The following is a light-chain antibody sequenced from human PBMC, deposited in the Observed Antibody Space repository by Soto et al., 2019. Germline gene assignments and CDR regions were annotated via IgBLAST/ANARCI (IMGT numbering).Light chain of an antibody. V-gene: IGKV3-15*01. CDR2: YAS. CDR1: QSVSNN. Sequence: EVMMTQSPATLSVSPGERATLSGRASQSVSNNIAWYQQKPGQAPRLLMYYASTRAPGAPARFSGSGSWTEFALTATGLQSEDFAVYSCQEYNDWPPITFGQGTRLEIK. CDR3: QEYNDWPPIT. J-gene: IGKJ5*01.